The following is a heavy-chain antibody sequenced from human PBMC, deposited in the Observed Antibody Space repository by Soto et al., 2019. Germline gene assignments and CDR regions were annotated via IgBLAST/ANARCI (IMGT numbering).Heavy chain of an antibody. D-gene: IGHD3-10*01. CDR3: ARGKGDGYFGVDV. CDR2: IKQDGSEK. V-gene: IGHV3-7*01. J-gene: IGHJ6*02. Sequence: EVQSVESGGGLVQPGGSLRLSCEVSGFTFSGFWMTWVRQAPGKGLEWVASIKQDGSEKNYVDSVKGRFTISRDNAKNSLSLQMHSLRVENTAVYHCARGKGDGYFGVDVWGQGTTVPVSS. CDR1: GFTFSGFW.